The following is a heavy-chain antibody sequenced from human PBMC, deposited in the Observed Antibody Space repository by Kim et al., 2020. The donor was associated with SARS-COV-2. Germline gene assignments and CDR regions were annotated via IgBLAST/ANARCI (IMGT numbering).Heavy chain of an antibody. CDR2: MNPNSGNT. Sequence: ASVKVSCKASGYTFTSYDINWVRQATGQGLEWMGWMNPNSGNTGYAQKFQGRVTMTRNTSISTAYMELSSLRSEDTAVYYCARVRWFGEFLSGYFDYWGQGTLVTVSS. CDR3: ARVRWFGEFLSGYFDY. V-gene: IGHV1-8*01. J-gene: IGHJ4*02. CDR1: GYTFTSYD. D-gene: IGHD3-10*01.